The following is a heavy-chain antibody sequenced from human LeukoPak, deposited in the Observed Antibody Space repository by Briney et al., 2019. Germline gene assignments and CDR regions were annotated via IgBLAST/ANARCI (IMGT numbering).Heavy chain of an antibody. J-gene: IGHJ4*02. CDR2: ISGSGGTT. CDR1: RFTLSSYA. CDR3: ARGTGVVGVTAILY. Sequence: AGGSLRLSCAASRFTLSSYAMSWVRQAPGKGLEWVSVISGSGGTTYYADSVKGRFTISRDNSKNTLYLQMSSLRAEDTAVYYCARGTGVVGVTAILYWGQGTLVTVSS. V-gene: IGHV3-23*01. D-gene: IGHD2-21*02.